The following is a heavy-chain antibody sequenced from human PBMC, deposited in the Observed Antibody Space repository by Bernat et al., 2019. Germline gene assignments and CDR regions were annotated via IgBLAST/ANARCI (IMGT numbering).Heavy chain of an antibody. CDR1: GFSLSTNGMR. CDR2: IDWDDDK. CDR3: ARMKDSNYLYFDD. Sequence: QVTLKESGPALVKPTQTLTLTCTFSGFSLSTNGMRVSWIRQPPGKALEWLARIDWDDDKFYSTSLKTRLTISKDTSKNQVVLTVTNMDPVVTATYYCARMKDSNYLYFDDWGQGTLVTVSS. V-gene: IGHV2-70*04. D-gene: IGHD4-11*01. J-gene: IGHJ4*02.